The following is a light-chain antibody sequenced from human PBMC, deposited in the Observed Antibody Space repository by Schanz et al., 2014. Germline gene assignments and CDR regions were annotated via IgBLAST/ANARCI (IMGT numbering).Light chain of an antibody. Sequence: QSALTQPPSASGSPGQSVTISCTGTSGDVGAYNYVSWYQQQPGKAPKLMIFDVSNRPSGVSNRFSGSKSGNTASLTISGLQAEDEGDYYCSSYTSSRTVVFGGGTKLTVL. V-gene: IGLV2-14*01. CDR2: DVS. CDR1: SGDVGAYNY. CDR3: SSYTSSRTVV. J-gene: IGLJ2*01.